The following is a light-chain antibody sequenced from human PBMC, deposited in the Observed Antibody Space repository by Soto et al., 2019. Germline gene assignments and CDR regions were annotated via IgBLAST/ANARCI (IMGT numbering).Light chain of an antibody. Sequence: QSALTQPRSVSGSPGQSVTISCTGTSSDVGGYNYVSWYQRHPGKAPKLIISDVTKRPSGVPDRFSGSKSGTSASLAISGLQSEDEADYHCAAWDDSLNVLVFGGGTKVTVL. CDR2: DVT. CDR3: AAWDDSLNVLV. CDR1: SSDVGGYNY. J-gene: IGLJ2*01. V-gene: IGLV2-11*01.